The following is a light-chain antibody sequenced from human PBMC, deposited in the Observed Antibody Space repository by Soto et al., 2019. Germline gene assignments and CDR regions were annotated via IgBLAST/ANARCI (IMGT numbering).Light chain of an antibody. J-gene: IGKJ2*01. V-gene: IGKV3-20*01. CDR2: DVS. CDR1: QSVSSSY. CDR3: QQYGNSPRT. Sequence: EIVLTQSPGTLSLSPGESATLSCRASQSVSSSYFAWYQQKPGQAPRLLIYDVSRRATGTTDRFSGSGSGTDFTLNISRLEPEDIAVYYCQQYGNSPRTFGQGTKLEIK.